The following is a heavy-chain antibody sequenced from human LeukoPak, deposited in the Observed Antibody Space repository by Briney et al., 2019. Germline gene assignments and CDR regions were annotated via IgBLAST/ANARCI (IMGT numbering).Heavy chain of an antibody. V-gene: IGHV3-9*01. CDR1: GFTFDDYA. J-gene: IGHJ6*03. Sequence: PGGSLRLSCAASGFTFDDYAMHWVRQAPGKGLEWVSGISWNSGSIGYADSVKGRFTISRDNSKDTLYLQMNSLRAEDTAVYYCAKVPAGPWFGESDYYYYMDVWGKGTTVTISS. D-gene: IGHD3-10*01. CDR3: AKVPAGPWFGESDYYYYMDV. CDR2: ISWNSGSI.